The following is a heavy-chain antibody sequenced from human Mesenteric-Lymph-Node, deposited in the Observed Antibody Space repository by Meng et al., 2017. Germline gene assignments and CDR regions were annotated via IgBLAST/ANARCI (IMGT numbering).Heavy chain of an antibody. CDR2: VYHNGNT. CDR1: GYSISSGYY. J-gene: IGHJ4*02. V-gene: IGHV4-38-2*01. D-gene: IGHD1-26*01. Sequence: SETLSLTFAVSGYSISSGYYCDWIRQPPGKGLEWIGNVYHNGNTYYNPSLKSRVTISVDTSKNQFSQNLNSMTAADTAVYYCARSRGGNYYRVGSFDYWGQGTLVTVSS. CDR3: ARSRGGNYYRVGSFDY.